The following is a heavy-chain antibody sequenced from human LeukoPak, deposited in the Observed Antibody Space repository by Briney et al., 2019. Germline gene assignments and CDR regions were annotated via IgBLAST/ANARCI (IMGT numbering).Heavy chain of an antibody. J-gene: IGHJ5*02. Sequence: GGSLRLSCAASGFTFSSYWMSWVRQAPGKGLEWVANIKQDGSEKYYVDSVKGRFTISRDNAKNSLYLQMNSLRAEDTAVHYCARERRGYYDFWSGYSNWFDPWGQGTLVTVSS. CDR3: ARERRGYYDFWSGYSNWFDP. V-gene: IGHV3-7*01. CDR1: GFTFSSYW. D-gene: IGHD3-3*01. CDR2: IKQDGSEK.